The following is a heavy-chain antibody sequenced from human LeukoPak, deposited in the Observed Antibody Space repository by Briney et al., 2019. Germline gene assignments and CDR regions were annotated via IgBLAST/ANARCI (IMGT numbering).Heavy chain of an antibody. Sequence: PSETLSLTCTVSGGSISGYYWIWMRQPPGKGLEWIGYIYYSGSTNYNPSLRSRITISVDTSKQQFSLKLRSETAADTAVYYYARGTHGDYEFDYWGQGTLVTVSS. D-gene: IGHD4-17*01. CDR3: ARGTHGDYEFDY. CDR1: GGSISGYY. CDR2: IYYSGST. J-gene: IGHJ4*02. V-gene: IGHV4-59*01.